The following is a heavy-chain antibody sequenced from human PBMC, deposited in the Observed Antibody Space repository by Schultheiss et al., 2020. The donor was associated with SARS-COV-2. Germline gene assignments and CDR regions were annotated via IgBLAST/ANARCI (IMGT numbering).Heavy chain of an antibody. CDR1: GFTFSSYW. CDR3: TTDRVGYYYYYGMDV. V-gene: IGHV3-7*03. Sequence: LSLTCAASGFTFSSYWMSWVRQAPGKGLEWVANIKQDGSEKYYVDSVRGRITISRDNAKNSLYLQMNSLKTEDTAVYYCTTDRVGYYYYYGMDVWGQGTTVTVSS. D-gene: IGHD2-15*01. J-gene: IGHJ6*02. CDR2: IKQDGSEK.